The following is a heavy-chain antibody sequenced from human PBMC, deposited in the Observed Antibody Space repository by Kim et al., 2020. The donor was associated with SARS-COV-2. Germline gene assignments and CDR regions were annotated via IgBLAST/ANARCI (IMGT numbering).Heavy chain of an antibody. CDR2: ISGGGDNK. J-gene: IGHJ4*02. V-gene: IGHV3-23*01. Sequence: GGSLRLSCAASGFSFSYHAMSWVRQAPGKGLEWVSSISGGGDNKYYADSVKGRSTISRDNSKNTLYLQMNSLRAEDTALYYCSKDPGKLTAVDYWGQGTLVTVSS. CDR1: GFSFSYHA. D-gene: IGHD4-4*01. CDR3: SKDPGKLTAVDY.